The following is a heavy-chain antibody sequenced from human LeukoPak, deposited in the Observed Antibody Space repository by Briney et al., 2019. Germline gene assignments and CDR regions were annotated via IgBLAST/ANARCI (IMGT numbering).Heavy chain of an antibody. CDR1: GFTFSSYW. CDR3: ARDYTGYFP. V-gene: IGHV3-7*03. CDR2: IKTDGSEK. D-gene: IGHD3-9*01. Sequence: PGGSLRLSCEASGFTFSSYWMSWVRQAPGKGLEWVANIKTDGSEKYYVDSVKGRFTISRDNAKNSLYLQMNSLRAEVTAVYYCARDYTGYFPWGQGTLVIVSS. J-gene: IGHJ5*02.